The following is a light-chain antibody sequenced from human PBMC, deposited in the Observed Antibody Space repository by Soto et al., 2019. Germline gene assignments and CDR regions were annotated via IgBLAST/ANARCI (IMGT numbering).Light chain of an antibody. CDR3: QQYFNTPLT. Sequence: DIVMTQSPDSLAVSLGERATINCKSSQNVLNRANNKNYIAWYQQKPGQPPKLLIYWASTRESGVPDRFSGSGSGIDFTLTISSLQAEDVAVYFCQQYFNTPLTFGGGTKVEIK. V-gene: IGKV4-1*01. J-gene: IGKJ4*01. CDR2: WAS. CDR1: QNVLNRANNKNY.